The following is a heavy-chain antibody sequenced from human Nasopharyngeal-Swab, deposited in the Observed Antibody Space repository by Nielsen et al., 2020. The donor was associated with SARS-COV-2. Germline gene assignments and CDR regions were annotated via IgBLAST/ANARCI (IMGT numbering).Heavy chain of an antibody. D-gene: IGHD4-23*01. J-gene: IGHJ4*02. V-gene: IGHV4-39*01. Sequence: SETLSITCTVSGGSISSSSYYWGWIRQPQGKGLEWIGSIYYSGSTYYNPSLKSRVTISVDTSKNQFYLKLSSVTAADTAVYYCARRLVVTPGPFDYWGQGTLVTVSS. CDR2: IYYSGST. CDR3: ARRLVVTPGPFDY. CDR1: GGSISSSSYY.